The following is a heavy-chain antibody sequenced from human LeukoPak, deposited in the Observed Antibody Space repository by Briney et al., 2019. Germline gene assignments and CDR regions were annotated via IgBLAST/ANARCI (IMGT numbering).Heavy chain of an antibody. V-gene: IGHV3-33*01. D-gene: IGHD1-1*01. CDR2: IWYDGSNE. J-gene: IGHJ4*02. CDR3: ARDNNWYFDY. Sequence: QSGGSLRLSCAASGFTFSTYVMHWVRQAPGKGLEWVAVIWYDGSNEYYAGSVKGRFTISRDNSKTTVYLQMNSLRAEDTAVYYCARDNNWYFDYWGQGTLVTVSS. CDR1: GFTFSTYV.